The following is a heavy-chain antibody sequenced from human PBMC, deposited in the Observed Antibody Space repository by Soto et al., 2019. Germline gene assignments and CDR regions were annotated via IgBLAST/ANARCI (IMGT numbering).Heavy chain of an antibody. J-gene: IGHJ6*02. Sequence: ASVKVSCKASGDTFTGHYMNWVRHAPGQGLEWMGWIKPNSGGTNYAQQFQGRVTMTRDTPISTAYMELSRLRSDDTAVYYCARVSVQTIANYGMEVWGQGPTVTVYS. CDR2: IKPNSGGT. CDR3: ARVSVQTIANYGMEV. V-gene: IGHV1-2*02. CDR1: GDTFTGHY. D-gene: IGHD1-7*01.